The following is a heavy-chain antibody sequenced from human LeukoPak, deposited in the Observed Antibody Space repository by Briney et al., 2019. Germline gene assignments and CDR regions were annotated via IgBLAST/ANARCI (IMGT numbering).Heavy chain of an antibody. J-gene: IGHJ5*02. CDR2: IYTRGNT. CDR1: GDSINSNY. CDR3: VREVGDWFDP. V-gene: IGHV4-4*09. Sequence: LETLSLTCTVSGDSINSNYWSWIRQPPGKGLEWIGYIYTRGNTNYNPSLKSRVTISADTSKNQLSLKVSSVTAADTAVYYCVREVGDWFDPWGQGTLVTVSS.